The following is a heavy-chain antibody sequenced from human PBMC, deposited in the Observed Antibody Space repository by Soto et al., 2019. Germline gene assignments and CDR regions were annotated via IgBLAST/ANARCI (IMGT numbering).Heavy chain of an antibody. V-gene: IGHV3-30*18. CDR2: ISYDGSNK. CDR3: AKDKRGCSSTSCSSLTYYYYYGMDV. Sequence: GGSLRLSCAASGFTFSSYGMHWVRQAPGKGLEWVAVISYDGSNKYYADSVKGRFTISRDNSKNTLYLQMNSLRAEDTAVYYCAKDKRGCSSTSCSSLTYYYYYGMDVWGQGTTVTVSS. D-gene: IGHD2-2*01. J-gene: IGHJ6*02. CDR1: GFTFSSYG.